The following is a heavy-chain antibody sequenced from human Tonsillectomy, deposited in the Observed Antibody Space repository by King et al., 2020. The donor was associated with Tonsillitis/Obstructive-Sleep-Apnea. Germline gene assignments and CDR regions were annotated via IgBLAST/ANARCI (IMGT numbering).Heavy chain of an antibody. D-gene: IGHD6-13*01. Sequence: VQLVQSGGGLVQPGGSLRVSCAASGFTFSSFAMSWVRQAPGKGLEWVSIISDSTYYADSVKGRFTMSRDNSKNTVYLQMNSLRAEDTAVYYYVKGVPGYWGQGTLVTVSS. J-gene: IGHJ4*02. CDR1: GFTFSSFA. CDR2: ISDST. CDR3: VKGVPGY. V-gene: IGHV3-23*04.